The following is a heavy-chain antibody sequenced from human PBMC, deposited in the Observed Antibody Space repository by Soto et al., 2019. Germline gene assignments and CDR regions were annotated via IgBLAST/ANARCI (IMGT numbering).Heavy chain of an antibody. CDR1: GGTFSSYA. CDR3: ARGLVGRQLASEYYFDY. D-gene: IGHD6-13*01. CDR2: IIPIFGTA. Sequence: ASVKVSCKASGGTFSSYAISWVRQAPGQGLEWMGGIIPIFGTANYAQKFQGRVTITADESTSTAYMELSSLRSEDTAVYYCARGLVGRQLASEYYFDYWGQGTLVTVSS. J-gene: IGHJ4*02. V-gene: IGHV1-69*13.